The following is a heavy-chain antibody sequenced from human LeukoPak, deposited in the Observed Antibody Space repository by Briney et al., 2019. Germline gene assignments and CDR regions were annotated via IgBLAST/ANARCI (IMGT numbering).Heavy chain of an antibody. Sequence: SGGSLRLSCSASGFTFTNYVMYWVRQAPGKGLECVSGISSNGGNTYYADSVKGRFTISRDNSKNTLYLQMSSLRAEDTAVYYCVKDSYDNTGHEYFQHWGQGTLVTGSS. J-gene: IGHJ1*01. D-gene: IGHD3-22*01. V-gene: IGHV3-64D*08. CDR1: GFTFTNYV. CDR2: ISSNGGNT. CDR3: VKDSYDNTGHEYFQH.